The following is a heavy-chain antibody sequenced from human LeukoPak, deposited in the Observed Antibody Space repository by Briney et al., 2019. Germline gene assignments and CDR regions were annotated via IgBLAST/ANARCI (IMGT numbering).Heavy chain of an antibody. Sequence: GGSLRLSCAASGFTVSSNYMSWVRQAPGKGLEWVSAIYSGGSTYYADSVKGRFTISRHNSKNTLYLQMNSLRAEDTAVYYCASGGPRGYFDWSLDYWGQGTLVTVSS. V-gene: IGHV3-53*04. CDR1: GFTVSSNY. CDR3: ASGGPRGYFDWSLDY. J-gene: IGHJ4*02. CDR2: IYSGGST. D-gene: IGHD3-9*01.